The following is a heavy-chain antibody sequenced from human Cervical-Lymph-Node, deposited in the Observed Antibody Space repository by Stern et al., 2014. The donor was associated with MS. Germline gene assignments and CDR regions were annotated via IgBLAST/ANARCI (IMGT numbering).Heavy chain of an antibody. CDR2: IIRPVGTA. Sequence: QLVQSGADVKKPGSAVRVSCKASGGVSWLRQAPGQGLEYMGGIIRPVGTAHYAQRLQGRLTITADTSRNTTYMELRSLRSDDTAVYYCARGTGDNWFDPWGQGTLVSVSS. V-gene: IGHV1-69*06. D-gene: IGHD3-10*01. CDR3: ARGTGDNWFDP. J-gene: IGHJ5*02. CDR1: GG.